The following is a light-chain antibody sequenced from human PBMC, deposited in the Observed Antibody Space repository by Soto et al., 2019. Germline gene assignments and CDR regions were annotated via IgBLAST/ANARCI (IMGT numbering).Light chain of an antibody. Sequence: EIVLTQSPGTLSLSPWETATLSCRASQTVNSDYLAWFQQRPGQAPRLLIFATSRRATDIPDRFSGSGSGTDFTLTISRLEPEDFAVYYCQQYESSPRTFGQGTKVDIK. CDR1: QTVNSDY. CDR3: QQYESSPRT. V-gene: IGKV3-20*01. J-gene: IGKJ1*01. CDR2: ATS.